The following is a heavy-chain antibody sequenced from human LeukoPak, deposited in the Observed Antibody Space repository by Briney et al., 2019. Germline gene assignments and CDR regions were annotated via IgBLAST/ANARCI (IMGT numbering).Heavy chain of an antibody. CDR1: GCTFTGYY. J-gene: IGHJ4*02. CDR2: INPNSGGT. CDR3: ARVGGNYPIN. D-gene: IGHD1-26*01. Sequence: GASVKVSCKASGCTFTGYYMHWVRQAPGQGLEWMGWINPNSGGTNYAQKFQGRVTMTRDTSTSTVYMELSSLRSEDTAVYYCARVGGNYPINWGQGSLVTVSS. V-gene: IGHV1-2*02.